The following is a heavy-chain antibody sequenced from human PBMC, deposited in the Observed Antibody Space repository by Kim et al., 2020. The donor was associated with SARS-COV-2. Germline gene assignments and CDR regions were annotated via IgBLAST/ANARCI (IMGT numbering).Heavy chain of an antibody. J-gene: IGHJ4*02. CDR3: ARALPRIAAAVSTFDY. Sequence: ASVKVSCKASGYTFTSYAMHWVRQAPGQRLEWMGWINAGNGNTKYSQKFQGRVTITRDTSASTAYMELSSLRSEDTAVYYCARALPRIAAAVSTFDYWGQGTLVTVSS. D-gene: IGHD6-13*01. CDR2: INAGNGNT. V-gene: IGHV1-3*01. CDR1: GYTFTSYA.